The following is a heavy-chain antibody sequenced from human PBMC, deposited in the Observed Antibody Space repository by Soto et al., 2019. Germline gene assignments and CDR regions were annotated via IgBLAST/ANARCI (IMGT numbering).Heavy chain of an antibody. Sequence: EVQLVESGGGLVQPGGSLRLSCVVSGLTFSNYWMSWVRQAPGKGLEWVANINQDGSESYYVDSVKGRFTISRDNATNSLYLQMTSLRAEDTAVYYCARPARECSSPGCANWGQGTLVTVSS. CDR3: ARPARECSSPGCAN. CDR1: GLTFSNYW. J-gene: IGHJ4*02. D-gene: IGHD2-2*01. CDR2: INQDGSES. V-gene: IGHV3-7*01.